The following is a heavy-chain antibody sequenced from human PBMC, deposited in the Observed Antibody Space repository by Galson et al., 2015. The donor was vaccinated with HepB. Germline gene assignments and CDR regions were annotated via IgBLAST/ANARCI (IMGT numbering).Heavy chain of an antibody. V-gene: IGHV3-23*01. Sequence: SLRLSCAASGFTFSSYAMNWVRQAPGKGLAWVSGISIGGGSTYYADSVKGRFTMSRDNSQNTLYLQMNSLRAEDTAVYYCAKPTGSSSVRGWFDPWGQGTLVTVSS. CDR2: ISIGGGST. J-gene: IGHJ5*02. CDR1: GFTFSSYA. CDR3: AKPTGSSSVRGWFDP. D-gene: IGHD6-13*01.